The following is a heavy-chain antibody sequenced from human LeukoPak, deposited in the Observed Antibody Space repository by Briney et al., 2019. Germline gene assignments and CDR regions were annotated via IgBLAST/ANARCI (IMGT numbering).Heavy chain of an antibody. CDR3: ARAGGGVVDASSPYYYYYMDV. J-gene: IGHJ6*03. Sequence: SETLSLTCAVYGGSFSGYYWSWISQPPGKGLEWIGEINHSGSTNYNPSLKSRVTISVDTSKKQFSLKLSSVTAADTAVYYCARAGGGVVDASSPYYYYYMDVWGKGTTVTVSS. V-gene: IGHV4-34*01. CDR1: GGSFSGYY. CDR2: INHSGST. D-gene: IGHD2-15*01.